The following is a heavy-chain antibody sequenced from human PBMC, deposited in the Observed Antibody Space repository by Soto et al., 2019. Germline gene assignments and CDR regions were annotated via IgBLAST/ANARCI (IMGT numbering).Heavy chain of an antibody. V-gene: IGHV1-69*04. D-gene: IGHD1-26*01. CDR3: AQDDGADFKS. CDR1: GGDLSNSG. CDR2: IFPLLAMV. J-gene: IGHJ4*02. Sequence: QVNLVQSGTEMKKPGSSVMVSCKVSGGDLSNSGISWVRQAPGQGLEWMGGIFPLLAMVDNSQKIHGRVTITEDESTKTADMDLGSLRSEDTAVYYSAQDDGADFKSWGQGTLVIVSS.